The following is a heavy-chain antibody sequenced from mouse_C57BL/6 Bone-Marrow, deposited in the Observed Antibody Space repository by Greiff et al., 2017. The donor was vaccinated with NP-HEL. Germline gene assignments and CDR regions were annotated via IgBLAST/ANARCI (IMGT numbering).Heavy chain of an antibody. CDR2: IDPETGGT. CDR3: SIYYDYDDGRLLDY. Sequence: VQLQESGAELVRPGASVPLSCKASGYTFTDYEMHWVKQTPVHGLEWIGAIDPETGGTAYNQKFKGKAILTADKSSSTAYMELRSLTSEDSAVYYCSIYYDYDDGRLLDYWGQGTTLTVSS. V-gene: IGHV1-15*01. CDR1: GYTFTDYE. D-gene: IGHD2-4*01. J-gene: IGHJ2*01.